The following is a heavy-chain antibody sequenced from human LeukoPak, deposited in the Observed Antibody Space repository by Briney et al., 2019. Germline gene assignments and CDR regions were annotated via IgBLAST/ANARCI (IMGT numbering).Heavy chain of an antibody. J-gene: IGHJ4*02. CDR3: ARDRGDYYDSSGYYYVSY. CDR2: IIPTLGIG. V-gene: IGHV1-69*04. Sequence: SVKVSCKASGGTFSSYTISWVRQAPGQGLEWLGRIIPTLGIGNYAQKFQGRVTITADKSTSTAYMELSSLRSEDTAVYYCARDRGDYYDSSGYYYVSYWGQGTLVTVSS. D-gene: IGHD3-22*01. CDR1: GGTFSSYT.